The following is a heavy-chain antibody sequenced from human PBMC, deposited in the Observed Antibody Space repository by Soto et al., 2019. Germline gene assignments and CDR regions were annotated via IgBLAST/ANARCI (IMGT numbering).Heavy chain of an antibody. J-gene: IGHJ4*02. CDR3: ETQPPYGPLDH. V-gene: IGHV4-34*01. CDR1: GWSFSVYY. CDR2: INHSGST. Sequence: PSETLSLTCAVYGWSFSVYYWSWIRQPPGKGLEWIGEINHSGSTNYNPSLKSRVTISVDTSKNQFSLRLSSVTAADTAVYYCETQPPYGPLDHWGQGTQVTVPQ. D-gene: IGHD4-17*01.